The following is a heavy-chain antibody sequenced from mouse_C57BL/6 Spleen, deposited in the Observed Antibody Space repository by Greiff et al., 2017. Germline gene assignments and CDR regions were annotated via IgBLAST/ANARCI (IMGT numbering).Heavy chain of an antibody. Sequence: VQLVESGAELARPGASVKLSCKASGYTFTSYGISWVKQRTGQGLEWIGEIYPRSGNTYYNEKFKGKATLTADKSSSTAYMELRSLTSEDSAVYFCARDYYGSSHAWFAYWGQGTLVTVSA. CDR2: IYPRSGNT. CDR3: ARDYYGSSHAWFAY. D-gene: IGHD1-1*01. J-gene: IGHJ3*01. CDR1: GYTFTSYG. V-gene: IGHV1-81*01.